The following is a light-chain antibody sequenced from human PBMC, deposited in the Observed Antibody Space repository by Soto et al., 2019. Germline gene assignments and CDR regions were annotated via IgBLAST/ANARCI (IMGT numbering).Light chain of an antibody. V-gene: IGLV1-51*01. J-gene: IGLJ1*01. CDR1: TSNIGNNY. CDR2: DNS. CDR3: GTWDNSRNFV. Sequence: QSVLTQPPSVSAAPGQKVTISCSGSTSNIGNNYVSWYQQLPGTAPKVLIYDNSKRPSGIPDRFSASKSGTSATLGISGLQTGDEADYYCGTWDNSRNFVFGTGTKLTVL.